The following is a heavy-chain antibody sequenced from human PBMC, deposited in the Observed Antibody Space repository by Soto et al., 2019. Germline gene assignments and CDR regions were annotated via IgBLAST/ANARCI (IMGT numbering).Heavy chain of an antibody. D-gene: IGHD3-22*01. CDR1: GFTFSSYW. V-gene: IGHV3-74*01. CDR2: TNEDGSYT. Sequence: PGGSLRLSCAGSGFTFSSYWMHWVRQAPGKGLVWVSRTNEDGSYTNYADYVRGRFTISRDNAKNSLYLQMNSLRAEDTAVYYCARDAPYDDTRGYYDYWGQGTLVTVSS. J-gene: IGHJ4*02. CDR3: ARDAPYDDTRGYYDY.